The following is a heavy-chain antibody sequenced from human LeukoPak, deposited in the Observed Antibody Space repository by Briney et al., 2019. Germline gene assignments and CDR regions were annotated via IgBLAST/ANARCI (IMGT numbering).Heavy chain of an antibody. V-gene: IGHV4-30-4*07. J-gene: IGHJ4*02. Sequence: PSETPSLTCTVSGGSISSGGYSWSWIRQPPGKGLEWIGYISYSGSTYYNPSLKSRVTMSLDTSKNQFSLKLSSVTAADTAVYYCAKMSTAEVCFDYWGQGTLVTVSS. CDR2: ISYSGST. CDR3: AKMSTAEVCFDY. D-gene: IGHD5-24*01. CDR1: GGSISSGGYS.